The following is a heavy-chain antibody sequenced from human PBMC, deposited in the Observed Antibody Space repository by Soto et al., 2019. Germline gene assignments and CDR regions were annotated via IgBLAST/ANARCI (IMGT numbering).Heavy chain of an antibody. J-gene: IGHJ2*01. V-gene: IGHV1-69*12. CDR3: ARGNHRWLQLWYFDL. Sequence: QVQLVQSGAEVKKPGSSVKVSCKASGGTSSNYPISWVRQAPGQGLEWMGGIIPIFGTVNYAQKFQGRVTITADESTSTAYMELSSLRSEDTAVYYCARGNHRWLQLWYFDLWGRGTLVTVSS. CDR2: IIPIFGTV. CDR1: GGTSSNYP. D-gene: IGHD5-12*01.